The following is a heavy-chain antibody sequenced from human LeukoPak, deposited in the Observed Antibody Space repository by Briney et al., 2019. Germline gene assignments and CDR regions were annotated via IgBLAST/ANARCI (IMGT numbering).Heavy chain of an antibody. Sequence: GASVKVSCKASCYTFTSYGISWVRQAPGQGLEWMGWISAYNGNTNYAQKLQGRVTMTTDTSTSTAYMELRSLRFDDTAVYYCARDPMVRGTNLPFDYWGQGTLVTVSS. J-gene: IGHJ4*02. CDR1: CYTFTSYG. CDR2: ISAYNGNT. V-gene: IGHV1-18*01. D-gene: IGHD3-10*01. CDR3: ARDPMVRGTNLPFDY.